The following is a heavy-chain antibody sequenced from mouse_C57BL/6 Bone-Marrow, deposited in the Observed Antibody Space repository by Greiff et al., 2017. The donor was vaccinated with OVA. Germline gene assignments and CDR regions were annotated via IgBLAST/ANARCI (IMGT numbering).Heavy chain of an antibody. Sequence: EVQLVESGPVLVKPGASVKMSCKASGYTFTDYYMNWVKQSHGKSLEWIGVINPYNGGTSYNQKFKGKATLTVDKSSSTAYMELNSLTSEDSAVYYCATLTTVDAMDYWGQGTSVTVSS. CDR3: ATLTTVDAMDY. CDR2: INPYNGGT. J-gene: IGHJ4*01. V-gene: IGHV1-19*01. D-gene: IGHD1-1*01. CDR1: GYTFTDYY.